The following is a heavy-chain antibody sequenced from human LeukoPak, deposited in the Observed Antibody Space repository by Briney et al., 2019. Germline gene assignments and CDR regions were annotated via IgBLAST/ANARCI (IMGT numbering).Heavy chain of an antibody. Sequence: SQTLSLTCAISGVSVSSNSAAWDWIRHSPSRGLEWLGRTYYRAKWYDDYAVSVESPITINPDTSKNPFSLQFNSVTPEDTAVYHSARAVGNFGTVNYFAYWDQGALVTVSS. CDR2: TYYRAKWYD. V-gene: IGHV6-1*01. D-gene: IGHD1-1*01. CDR1: GVSVSSNSAA. CDR3: ARAVGNFGTVNYFAY. J-gene: IGHJ4*02.